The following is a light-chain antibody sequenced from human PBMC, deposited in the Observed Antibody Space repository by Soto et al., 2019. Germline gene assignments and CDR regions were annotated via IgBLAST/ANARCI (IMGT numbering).Light chain of an antibody. Sequence: DVQLTQSPSTLSASVGDRVAITCQATQNIFNYINWFQQRPGKAPQLLISDASHLEPGVPSRFSGQRSGTDFTLIISDLQPEDFATYFCQKYEDLPLTFGGGTRVEV. J-gene: IGKJ4*01. CDR1: QNIFNY. CDR2: DAS. CDR3: QKYEDLPLT. V-gene: IGKV1-33*01.